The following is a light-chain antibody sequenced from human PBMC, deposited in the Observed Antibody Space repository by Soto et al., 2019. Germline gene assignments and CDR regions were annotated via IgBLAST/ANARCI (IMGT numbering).Light chain of an antibody. CDR3: QQYGSSGT. V-gene: IGKV3-20*01. CDR2: GAS. J-gene: IGKJ1*01. Sequence: EIVLTQSPGTLSLSPGERATLSCRASQSVSSNYLAWYQQKPGQAPRLLIYGASSRATGIPDRFSGSGSGTDFTLTISRLEPEDFVVYYCQQYGSSGTFGQGTKVEIK. CDR1: QSVSSNY.